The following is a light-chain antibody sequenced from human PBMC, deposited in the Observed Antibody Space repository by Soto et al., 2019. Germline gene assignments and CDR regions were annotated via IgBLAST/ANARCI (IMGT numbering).Light chain of an antibody. Sequence: EIVMTQSPVTLSVSPGERATLSCRASQSVSSNLAWYQQKPGQAPRLLIYGASTRATGIPARFSGSGSGTEFTLIISSLQSEDVAVYYCQQYNNWPPFTFGPGTKVDIK. J-gene: IGKJ3*01. CDR1: QSVSSN. V-gene: IGKV3-15*01. CDR3: QQYNNWPPFT. CDR2: GAS.